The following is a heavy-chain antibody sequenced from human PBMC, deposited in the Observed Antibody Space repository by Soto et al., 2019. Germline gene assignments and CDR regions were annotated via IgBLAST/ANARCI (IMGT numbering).Heavy chain of an antibody. D-gene: IGHD3-9*01. J-gene: IGHJ4*02. V-gene: IGHV4-39*01. CDR3: ARRPTISRGFDY. CDR2: IYYSGTT. CDR1: GGSIISNNHY. Sequence: SETLSLTCTVSGGSIISNNHYWGWIRQPPGKGLEWIGNIYYSGTTYYNPSLKSRVTMSVDTCKGQFSLKLSSMTVADTAVYFCARRPTISRGFDYWGQGTLVTVSS.